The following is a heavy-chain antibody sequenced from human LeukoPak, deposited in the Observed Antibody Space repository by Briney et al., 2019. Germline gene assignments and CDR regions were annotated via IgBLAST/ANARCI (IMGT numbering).Heavy chain of an antibody. D-gene: IGHD6-19*01. CDR3: ARGGGYDGLYFDY. CDR1: GFSFSSYA. CDR2: ISGSAGST. V-gene: IGHV3-23*01. J-gene: IGHJ4*02. Sequence: SGGSLRLTCAASGFSFSSYAMSWVRQAPGKGLEWASAISGSAGSTYSADSVKGRFTISRDNSKNTLYLQMNSLRAEDAAVYYCARGGGYDGLYFDYWGQGTLVTVPS.